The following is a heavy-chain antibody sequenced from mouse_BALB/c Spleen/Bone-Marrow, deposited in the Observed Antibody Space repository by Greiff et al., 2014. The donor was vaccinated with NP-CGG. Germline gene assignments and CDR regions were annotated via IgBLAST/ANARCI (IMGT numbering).Heavy chain of an antibody. CDR1: GENIKDTY. Sequence: VKVEQAGAERVKEGGSDKLYWTATGENIKDTYMHWVKRRPEQGLEWIGRIDPANGNTKYDPKFQGKATITADTSSNTAQQQLSSLTSEDNAVYYGARNGNYGAWFAYWGQGTLVTVSA. CDR2: IDPANGNT. CDR3: ARNGNYGAWFAY. V-gene: IGHV14-3*02. D-gene: IGHD2-1*01. J-gene: IGHJ3*01.